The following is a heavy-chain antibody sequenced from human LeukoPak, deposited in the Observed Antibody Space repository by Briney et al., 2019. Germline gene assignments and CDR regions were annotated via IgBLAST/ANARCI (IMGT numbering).Heavy chain of an antibody. V-gene: IGHV1-8*01. D-gene: IGHD6-19*01. J-gene: IGHJ4*02. CDR3: TRGSSGRRDN. CDR1: GYTFTSCD. CDR2: TNPNSGNT. Sequence: APVKVSCKASGYTFTSCDINWVRQATGQGLEWMGWTNPNSGNTGYGQSFQGRITMTRDISIGTAYMELSNLTSEDTAIYYCTRGSSGRRDNWGQGTLVTVSA.